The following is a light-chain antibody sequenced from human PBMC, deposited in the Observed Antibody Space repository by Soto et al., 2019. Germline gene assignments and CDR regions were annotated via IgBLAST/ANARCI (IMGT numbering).Light chain of an antibody. CDR1: SSNIGGGYV. Sequence: QSVLTQPPSVSGAPGQRVTISCTGSSSNIGGGYVVHWYQQLRGTAPKLLIYGNINRPSGVPDRFSGSKSDTSASLAITGLQAEDEADYYCQSYDSSLSGYVFGTGTKVPVL. CDR3: QSYDSSLSGYV. V-gene: IGLV1-40*01. J-gene: IGLJ1*01. CDR2: GNI.